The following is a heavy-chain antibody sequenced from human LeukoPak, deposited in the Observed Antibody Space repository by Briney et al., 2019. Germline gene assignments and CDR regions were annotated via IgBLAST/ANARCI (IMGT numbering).Heavy chain of an antibody. Sequence: PGGSLRLSCAASGVTFSSYAMSWVRQAPGKGLEWVSAISGSGGSTYYADSVKGRFTISRDNSKDTLYLQMNSLRAEDTAVYYCAKGYYYDSSGYYYPFPYFDYWGQGTLVTVSS. V-gene: IGHV3-23*01. CDR3: AKGYYYDSSGYYYPFPYFDY. CDR2: ISGSGGST. CDR1: GVTFSSYA. J-gene: IGHJ4*02. D-gene: IGHD3-22*01.